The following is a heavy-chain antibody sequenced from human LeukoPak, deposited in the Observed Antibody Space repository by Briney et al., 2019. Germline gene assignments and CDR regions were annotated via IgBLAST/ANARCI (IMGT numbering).Heavy chain of an antibody. D-gene: IGHD3-9*01. J-gene: IGHJ5*02. CDR1: GGSISSGVYY. CDR3: ARDSYDILTGYSRFDP. Sequence: SQTLSLTCTVSGGSISSGVYYWSWIRQHPGKGPDWIGYIYYSGSTYYNPSLKSRVTISVDTSKSQFSLKLSSVSAADTAVYYCARDSYDILTGYSRFDPWGQGTLVTVSS. CDR2: IYYSGST. V-gene: IGHV4-31*03.